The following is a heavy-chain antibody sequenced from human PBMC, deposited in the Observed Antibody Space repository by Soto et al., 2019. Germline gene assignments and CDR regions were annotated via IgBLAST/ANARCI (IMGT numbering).Heavy chain of an antibody. Sequence: QVQLVQSRGEVKKPVASVKVSCKTSGYSFTTYGISWVRQAPGQGLAWMGWISGDNGNTNYAQKLQGRVTMTTDTSTSTSYMELRILRYDDTAVYYCARECPAPDSYYGMDVWGQGSTVTVSS. CDR2: ISGDNGNT. V-gene: IGHV1-18*01. J-gene: IGHJ6*02. CDR3: ARECPAPDSYYGMDV. CDR1: GYSFTTYG.